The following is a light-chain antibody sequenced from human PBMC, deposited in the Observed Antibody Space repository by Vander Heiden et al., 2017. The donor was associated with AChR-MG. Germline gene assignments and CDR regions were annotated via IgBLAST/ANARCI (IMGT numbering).Light chain of an antibody. V-gene: IGKV3-15*01. CDR3: QQYNNWPLT. Sequence: EIVMTQSPATLSLSPGERATLSCRASQSVSSNLAWFQQQPGQAPRLLLYGASTRVTAIPARFSGSGSGTEVTLTISSLQSEDFAVYYCQQYNNWPLTFGGGTKVEIK. CDR1: QSVSSN. J-gene: IGKJ4*01. CDR2: GAS.